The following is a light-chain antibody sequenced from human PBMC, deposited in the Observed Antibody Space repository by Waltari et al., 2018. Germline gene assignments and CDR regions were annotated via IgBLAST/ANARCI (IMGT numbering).Light chain of an antibody. J-gene: IGKJ2*01. V-gene: IGKV3-11*01. CDR2: DAS. Sequence: EIVLTQSTATLSLSPGDRATLSCRASQRGSSYLDWYQQKPGQTPRLLIYDASNRATGVPARFSGSGSGTDFTLTISSLEPEDFAVYFCQQRTNWPRNTFGQGTKLEIK. CDR3: QQRTNWPRNT. CDR1: QRGSSY.